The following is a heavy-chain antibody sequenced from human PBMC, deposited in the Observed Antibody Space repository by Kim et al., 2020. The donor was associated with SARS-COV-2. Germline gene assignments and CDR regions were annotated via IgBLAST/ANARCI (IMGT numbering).Heavy chain of an antibody. D-gene: IGHD1-1*01. CDR3: AKHLTGTNSFDC. V-gene: IGHV3-23*01. J-gene: IGHJ4*02. Sequence: YSVDSVNGRFTISRNKAKNTLFLHMNSLTAEDTAVYYCAKHLTGTNSFDCWGQGTLVTVSS.